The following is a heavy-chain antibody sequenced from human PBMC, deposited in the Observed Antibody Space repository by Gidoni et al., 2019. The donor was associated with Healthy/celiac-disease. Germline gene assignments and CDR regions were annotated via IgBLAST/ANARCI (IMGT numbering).Heavy chain of an antibody. CDR1: GGSISSRSYY. CDR2: SYYSGST. J-gene: IGHJ4*02. V-gene: IGHV4-39*01. Sequence: LQLQEPCPGMVKPSETLHLTCTVPGGSISSRSYYWGWIRPPPGKGLEWIGSSYYSGSTYYNPSLKCRVTIAVETSKNQYSLKLSSVTAADTAVYYCARHKSGSTLNFDYWGQGTLVTVSS. CDR3: ARHKSGSTLNFDY. D-gene: IGHD1-26*01.